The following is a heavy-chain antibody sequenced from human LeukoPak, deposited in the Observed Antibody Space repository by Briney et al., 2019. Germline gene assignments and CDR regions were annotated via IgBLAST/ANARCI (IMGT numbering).Heavy chain of an antibody. D-gene: IGHD2-21*01. Sequence: GGSLRLSCAASGFTFSNYGMHWVRQAPGKGLEWVAFIRYDGSNKYYADSVKGRFTISRDNSKNTLYLQMNSLRAEDTAVYYCVRDNPRCCGVIPANIDDYWGQGTLVTVSS. CDR3: VRDNPRCCGVIPANIDDY. J-gene: IGHJ4*02. CDR1: GFTFSNYG. CDR2: IRYDGSNK. V-gene: IGHV3-30*02.